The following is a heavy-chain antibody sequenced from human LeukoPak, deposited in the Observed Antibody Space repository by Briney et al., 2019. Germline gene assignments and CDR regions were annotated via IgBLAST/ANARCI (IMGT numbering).Heavy chain of an antibody. V-gene: IGHV4-39*01. CDR2: IYYSGST. Sequence: SETLSLTCTVSGGSISSSSYYWGWIRQPPGKGLEWIGSIYYSGSTYYNPSLKSRVTISVDTSKNQFSLKLSSVTAADTAVYSCARIYSDYYYYYYMDVWGKGTTVTVSS. CDR1: GGSISSSSYY. D-gene: IGHD3-10*02. J-gene: IGHJ6*03. CDR3: ARIYSDYYYYYYMDV.